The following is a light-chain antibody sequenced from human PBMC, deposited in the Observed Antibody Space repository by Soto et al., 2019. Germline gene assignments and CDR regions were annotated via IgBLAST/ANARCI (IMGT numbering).Light chain of an antibody. Sequence: DIQMTQSPSTMSASVGDRVTITCRASQSIDTWLAWYQQKPGKAPKVLIYDASSLESGVPSRFSGSGSGTEFTLTISSLQPDDSATYYCQRYNSYPWTFGQGTKV. CDR3: QRYNSYPWT. CDR1: QSIDTW. V-gene: IGKV1-5*01. J-gene: IGKJ1*01. CDR2: DAS.